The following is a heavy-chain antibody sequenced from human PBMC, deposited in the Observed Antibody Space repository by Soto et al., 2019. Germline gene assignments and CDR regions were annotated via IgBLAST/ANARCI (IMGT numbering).Heavy chain of an antibody. CDR2: MTPNTGNT. D-gene: IGHD3-10*01. J-gene: IGHJ4*01. CDR1: GYTFTSFD. V-gene: IGHV1-8*01. Sequence: QVQLVQSGAEAKKPGASVKVSCKASGYTFTSFDINWVRQATGQGLEWLGWMTPNTGNTGYAQKFLGRITLTRDTSTSTAYTELNSLTYVDSAVYYCSRNKRGTGDFDFWGLGTLVTVSS. CDR3: SRNKRGTGDFDF.